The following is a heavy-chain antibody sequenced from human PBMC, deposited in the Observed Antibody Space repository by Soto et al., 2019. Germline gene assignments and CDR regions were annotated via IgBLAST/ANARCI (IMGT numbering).Heavy chain of an antibody. CDR3: ARVRRRSWYIFEY. CDR2: LYHSGST. Sequence: AETLSLTCAVSGYSISSGYYWGWIRQPPGKGLEWIGSLYHSGSTYYNPSLKSRVTISVDTSKNQFSLKLSYVTAADTAVYYCARVRRRSWYIFEYWGPGTLVTVS. V-gene: IGHV4-38-2*01. J-gene: IGHJ4*02. D-gene: IGHD6-13*01. CDR1: GYSISSGYY.